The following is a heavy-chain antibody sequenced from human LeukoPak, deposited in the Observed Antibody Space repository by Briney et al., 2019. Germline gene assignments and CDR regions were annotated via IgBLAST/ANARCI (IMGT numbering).Heavy chain of an antibody. D-gene: IGHD4-17*01. CDR1: GYSFTSYW. Sequence: GESLKISCKGSGYSFTSYWIGWVRQMPGKGLEWMGIIYRGDSDTRYSPSFQGQVTISADKSISTAYLQWSSLKASDTAMYYCARLPDYGDYEYYFDYWGQGTLVTVSS. V-gene: IGHV5-51*01. J-gene: IGHJ4*02. CDR3: ARLPDYGDYEYYFDY. CDR2: IYRGDSDT.